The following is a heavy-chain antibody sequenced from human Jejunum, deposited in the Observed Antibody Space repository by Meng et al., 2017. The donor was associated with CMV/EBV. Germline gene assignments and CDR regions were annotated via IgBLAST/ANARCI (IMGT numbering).Heavy chain of an antibody. CDR2: IKDDGSEK. D-gene: IGHD5-18*01. J-gene: IGHJ4*02. CDR3: ARALYSYGLGARFDF. V-gene: IGHV3-7*01. Sequence: GFNFGTFWMGWVRQAPGKGLEWVANIKDDGSEKYSVDSVKGRFTISRDNAKNSLSLQMNSLRAEDTAVYYCARALYSYGLGARFDFWGQGSLVTVSS. CDR1: GFNFGTFW.